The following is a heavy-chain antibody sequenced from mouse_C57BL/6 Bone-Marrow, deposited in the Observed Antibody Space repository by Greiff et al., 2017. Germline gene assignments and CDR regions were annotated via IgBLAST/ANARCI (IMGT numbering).Heavy chain of an antibody. CDR3: TTSHWDFDV. CDR1: GYTFTSYG. J-gene: IGHJ1*03. Sequence: QVQLQESGAELARPGASVKLSCKASGYTFTSYGISWVKQRTGQGLEWIGEIYPRSGNTYYNEKFKGKATLTADTSSNTAYLQLSSLSSEDTAVYYCTTSHWDFDVWGTGTTVTVSS. V-gene: IGHV1-81*01. D-gene: IGHD1-1*01. CDR2: IYPRSGNT.